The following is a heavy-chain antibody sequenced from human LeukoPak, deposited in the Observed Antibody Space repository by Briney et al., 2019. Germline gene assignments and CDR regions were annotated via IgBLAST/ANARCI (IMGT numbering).Heavy chain of an antibody. CDR1: GGSISSGGYY. V-gene: IGHV4-39*07. CDR3: ASLYCGGDCYRGYFDY. CDR2: IYYSGST. J-gene: IGHJ4*02. Sequence: PSETLSLTCTVSGGSISSGGYYWGWFRQPPGKGLEWIGTIYYSGSTYYNPSLKSRVTISVDASKNQFSLKLSSVTAADTAMYYCASLYCGGDCYRGYFDYWGQGTLVTVSS. D-gene: IGHD2-21*02.